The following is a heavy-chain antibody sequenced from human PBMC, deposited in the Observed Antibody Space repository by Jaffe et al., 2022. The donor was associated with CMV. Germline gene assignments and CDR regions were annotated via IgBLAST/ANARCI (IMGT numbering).Heavy chain of an antibody. CDR1: GFTFSSYS. Sequence: EVQLVESGGGLVKPGGSLRLSCAASGFTFSSYSMNWVRQAPGKGLEWVSSISSSSSYIYYADSVKGRFTISRDNAKNSLYLQMNSLRAEDTAVYYCARDCATYYYDSSGYPRRYFDLWGRGTLVTVSS. J-gene: IGHJ2*01. V-gene: IGHV3-21*01. D-gene: IGHD3-22*01. CDR3: ARDCATYYYDSSGYPRRYFDL. CDR2: ISSSSSYI.